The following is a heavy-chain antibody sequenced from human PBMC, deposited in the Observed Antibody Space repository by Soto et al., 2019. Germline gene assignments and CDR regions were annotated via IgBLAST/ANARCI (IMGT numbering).Heavy chain of an antibody. CDR3: ARDKITGLFDY. J-gene: IGHJ4*02. Sequence: SETLSLTCAVSGGSISSGNWWSWVRQPPGTGLEWIGEINHSGSTNYNPSLKSRVTISVDTSKNQFSLKLTSVTAADTAVYYCARDKITGLFDYWGQGTLVTVSS. D-gene: IGHD2-8*02. CDR1: GGSISSGNW. V-gene: IGHV4-4*02. CDR2: INHSGST.